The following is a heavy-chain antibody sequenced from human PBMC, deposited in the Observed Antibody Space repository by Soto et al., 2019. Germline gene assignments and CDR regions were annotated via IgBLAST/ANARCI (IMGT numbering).Heavy chain of an antibody. CDR3: ARSRGVRQCYF. Sequence: QVQLQQWGAGLLKPSETLSLTCAVYGGSFSGYYLSWIRQPPGKGLEWIGEVSHSGNTNYTPSLKCLLIISVDTSKNQFSLNLSSVTAADTAVYYCARSRGVRQCYFWGQGTLVTVSS. CDR2: VSHSGNT. D-gene: IGHD1-1*01. CDR1: GGSFSGYY. V-gene: IGHV4-34*01. J-gene: IGHJ4*02.